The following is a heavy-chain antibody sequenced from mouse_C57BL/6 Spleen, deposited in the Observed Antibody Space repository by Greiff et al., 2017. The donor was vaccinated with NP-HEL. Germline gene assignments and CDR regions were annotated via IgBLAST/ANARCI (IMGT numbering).Heavy chain of an antibody. CDR3: ARSGDGYPDY. CDR1: GYTFTDYY. D-gene: IGHD2-3*01. J-gene: IGHJ2*01. CDR2: INPNNGGT. V-gene: IGHV1-26*01. Sequence: VQLQQSGPELVKPGASVKISCKASGYTFTDYYMNWVKQSHGKSLEWIGDINPNNGGTSYNQKFKGKATLTVDKSSSTAYMELRSLTSEDSAVYYCARSGDGYPDYWGQGTTLTVSS.